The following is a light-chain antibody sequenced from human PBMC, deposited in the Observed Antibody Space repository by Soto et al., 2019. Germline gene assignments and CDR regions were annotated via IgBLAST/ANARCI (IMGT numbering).Light chain of an antibody. J-gene: IGKJ5*01. CDR3: QQYCTLIT. V-gene: IGKV3-20*01. CDR2: DAS. Sequence: EIVLTQSPGTLSLSPGERATLSCRASQSLGNTYLAWYQRKPGQAPSILIYDASSRATDLPDRFSGSVAGTDFTITISILETEDSAVYYWQQYCTLITFSQGTRLEIK. CDR1: QSLGNTY.